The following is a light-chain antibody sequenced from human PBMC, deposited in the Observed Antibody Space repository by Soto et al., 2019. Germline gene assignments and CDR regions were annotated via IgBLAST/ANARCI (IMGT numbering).Light chain of an antibody. CDR3: SSYVASKSYV. CDR1: SSDVGGYNY. J-gene: IGLJ1*01. V-gene: IGLV2-8*01. Sequence: QSALTQPPSASGSPGQSVTISCTGTSSDVGGYNYVSWYQQHPGKAPKLLIYEVTKRPSGVPDRFSGSKSGNTASLTVSGLQAEEEADYYCSSYVASKSYVFGTGTKVTVL. CDR2: EVT.